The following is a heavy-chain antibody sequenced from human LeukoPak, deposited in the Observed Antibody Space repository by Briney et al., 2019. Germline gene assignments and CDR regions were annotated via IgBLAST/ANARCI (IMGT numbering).Heavy chain of an antibody. CDR2: IYYSGST. CDR1: GGSINSYY. Sequence: SETLSLTCTVSGGSINSYYWSWIRQPPGKGLEWIGYIYYSGSTNYNPSLKSRVTISVDTSKNQFSLKLSSVTAADTAVYYCARGKGYYDSSGLRNWFDPWGQGTLVTVSS. CDR3: ARGKGYYDSSGLRNWFDP. D-gene: IGHD3-22*01. J-gene: IGHJ5*02. V-gene: IGHV4-59*01.